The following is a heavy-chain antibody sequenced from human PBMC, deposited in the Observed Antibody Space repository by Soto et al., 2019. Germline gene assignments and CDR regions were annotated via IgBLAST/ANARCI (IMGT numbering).Heavy chain of an antibody. CDR3: ARGHFTTYYYDSSGPYYFDY. CDR2: IYPGDSDT. Sequence: PGESLKISCKGSGYSFTSYWIGWVRQMPGKGLEWMGIIYPGDSDTRYSPSFQGQVTISADKSISTAYLQWSSLKASDTAMYYCARGHFTTYYYDSSGPYYFDYWGQGTLVTVSS. D-gene: IGHD3-22*01. CDR1: GYSFTSYW. J-gene: IGHJ4*02. V-gene: IGHV5-51*01.